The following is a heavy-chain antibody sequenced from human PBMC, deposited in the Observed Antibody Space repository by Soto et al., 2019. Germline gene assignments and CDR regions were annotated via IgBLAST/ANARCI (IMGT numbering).Heavy chain of an antibody. D-gene: IGHD3-10*01. CDR3: AREGFSRGRRREDY. J-gene: IGHJ4*02. Sequence: ASVKVSCKASGYTFTSYDINWVRQATGQGLEWMGWMNPNSGNTGYAQKFQGRVTMTRNTSISTAYMELSSLRPEDTAVYYCAREGFSRGRRREDYWGQGTLVTVSS. CDR1: GYTFTSYD. V-gene: IGHV1-8*01. CDR2: MNPNSGNT.